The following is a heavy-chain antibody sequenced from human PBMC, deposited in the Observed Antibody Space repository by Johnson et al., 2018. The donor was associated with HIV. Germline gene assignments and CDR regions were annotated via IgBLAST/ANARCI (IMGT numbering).Heavy chain of an antibody. V-gene: IGHV3-53*01. Sequence: VQLVESGGGLIQPGGSLRLSCAASGFTVSSNYMSWVRQAPGKGLAWVSVIYSGGNTYYADSVKGRFSISRDNSKNTVYLQMNNLRAEDTAVYYCARGKWLDAFDIWGQGTMVTVSS. J-gene: IGHJ3*02. CDR3: ARGKWLDAFDI. CDR1: GFTVSSNY. CDR2: IYSGGNT. D-gene: IGHD6-19*01.